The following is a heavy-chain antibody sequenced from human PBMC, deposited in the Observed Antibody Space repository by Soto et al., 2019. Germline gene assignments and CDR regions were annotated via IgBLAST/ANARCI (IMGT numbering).Heavy chain of an antibody. Sequence: SVKVSCKASGGTFSSYAISWVRQAPGQGLEWMGGIIPIFGTANYAQKFQGRVTITADESTSTAYMELSSLRSEDTAVYYCARWNYDILTGQKNWFDPWGQGTLVTVSS. CDR3: ARWNYDILTGQKNWFDP. CDR2: IIPIFGTA. D-gene: IGHD3-9*01. CDR1: GGTFSSYA. J-gene: IGHJ5*02. V-gene: IGHV1-69*13.